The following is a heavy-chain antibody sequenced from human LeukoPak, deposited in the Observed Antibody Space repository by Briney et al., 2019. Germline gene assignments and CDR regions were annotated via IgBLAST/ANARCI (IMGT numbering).Heavy chain of an antibody. CDR2: MKEDGTEK. D-gene: IGHD3-16*01. CDR1: GFTFSWST. Sequence: GGSLRLSCVASGFTFSWSTMTWVRQAPGKGPEWVAKMKEDGTEKHYVDSVKGRFTISRDNAKNSLYLQMNSLRVEDTAVYYCATGGAPGGRFENWGQGTLVTVSS. J-gene: IGHJ4*02. V-gene: IGHV3-7*01. CDR3: ATGGAPGGRFEN.